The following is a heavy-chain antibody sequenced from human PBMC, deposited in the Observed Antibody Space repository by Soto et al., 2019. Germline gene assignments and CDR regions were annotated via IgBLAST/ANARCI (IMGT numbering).Heavy chain of an antibody. V-gene: IGHV4-30-4*01. CDR2: IYYSGST. Sequence: SETLSLTCTVSGGSISSGDYYWSWIRQPPGKGLEWIGYIYYSGSTYYNPSLKSRVTISVDTSKNQFSLKLSSVTAADTAVYYCARADFTVDFDYWGQGTLVTVSS. CDR1: GGSISSGDYY. CDR3: ARADFTVDFDY. D-gene: IGHD3-16*01. J-gene: IGHJ4*02.